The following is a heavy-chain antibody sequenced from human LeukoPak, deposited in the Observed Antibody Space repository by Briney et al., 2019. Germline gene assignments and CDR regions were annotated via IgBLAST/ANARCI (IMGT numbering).Heavy chain of an antibody. CDR2: ISFDGGTI. V-gene: IGHV3-30*03. Sequence: GGSLRLSCTASEFTLGRYGMHWVRQAPGKGLEWVAVISFDGGTIHYVDSVRGRFTISRDNSKNTLYLQMNSLTIEDTAMYHCAREGVPVSSYWYFDLWGRGTLVTVSS. D-gene: IGHD2-8*01. J-gene: IGHJ2*01. CDR3: AREGVPVSSYWYFDL. CDR1: EFTLGRYG.